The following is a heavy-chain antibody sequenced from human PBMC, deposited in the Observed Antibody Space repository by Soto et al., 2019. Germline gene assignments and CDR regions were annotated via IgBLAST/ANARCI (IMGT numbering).Heavy chain of an antibody. V-gene: IGHV4-30-4*01. Sequence: QVQLQESGPGLVKPSQTLSLTCTVSGGSMSSDDYYWSWIRQPPGKGLEWIGYIYHSGSTDYNPSLKSRVTISVDTSKNQFSLRLSSVTAADTSVYYCVREWAAGATKADPWGQGTLVTVSS. J-gene: IGHJ5*02. D-gene: IGHD1-26*01. CDR3: VREWAAGATKADP. CDR2: IYHSGST. CDR1: GGSMSSDDYY.